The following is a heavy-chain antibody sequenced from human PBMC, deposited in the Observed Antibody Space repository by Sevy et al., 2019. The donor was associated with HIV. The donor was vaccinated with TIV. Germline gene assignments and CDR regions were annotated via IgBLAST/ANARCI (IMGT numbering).Heavy chain of an antibody. D-gene: IGHD3-10*01. J-gene: IGHJ5*02. CDR2: SYYSGST. CDR3: ASTRDYYGAGSYFSHWFDP. V-gene: IGHV4-39*01. CDR1: GGAISSRSSY. Sequence: SETLSLTCTVSGGAISSRSSYWGWIRQPPGKGLEWIGSSYYSGSTYSNPSLKSQLTMSVDTSKNQFSLKLSSVTAADTAVYYCASTRDYYGAGSYFSHWFDPWGQGILVTVSS.